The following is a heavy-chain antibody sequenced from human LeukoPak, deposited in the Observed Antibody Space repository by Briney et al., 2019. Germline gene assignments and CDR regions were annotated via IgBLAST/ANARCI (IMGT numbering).Heavy chain of an antibody. D-gene: IGHD5-24*01. J-gene: IGHJ4*02. V-gene: IGHV3-53*01. CDR2: IYSGGST. Sequence: GSLRLSCAASGFTVSSNYMSWVRQAPGKGLEWVSVIYSGGSTYHADSVKGRFTISRDNSKNTLYLQMNSLRAEDTAVYYCARDGYNHGDFDYWGQGTLVTVSS. CDR1: GFTVSSNY. CDR3: ARDGYNHGDFDY.